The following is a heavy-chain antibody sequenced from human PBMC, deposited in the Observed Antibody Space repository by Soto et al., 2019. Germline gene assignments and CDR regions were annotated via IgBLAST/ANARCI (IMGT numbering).Heavy chain of an antibody. Sequence: AETLSLTCSVSGESVSSGYYYWTWIRQPPGKGLEWIGSILSSGRTNYNPSLKSRVSMSVDTSKNQFSLRLTSVGAADTAIYFCARVVRCTRSGCYYLAMDVWGQGTTVTVSS. CDR1: GESVSSGYYY. D-gene: IGHD2-15*01. CDR2: ILSSGRT. J-gene: IGHJ6*02. CDR3: ARVVRCTRSGCYYLAMDV. V-gene: IGHV4-61*01.